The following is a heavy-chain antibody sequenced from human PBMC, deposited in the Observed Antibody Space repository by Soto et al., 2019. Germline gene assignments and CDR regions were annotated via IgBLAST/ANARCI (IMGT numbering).Heavy chain of an antibody. J-gene: IGHJ4*02. D-gene: IGHD1-1*01. CDR3: ARSADGTTIDY. Sequence: VQLVQSGAAVKKPGSSVKVSCKASGGTFSSYTISWVRQAPGQGLEWMGRIIPILGIANYAQKFQGRVTITADKSTSTAYMELSSLRSDDTAVYYCARSADGTTIDYWGQGTLVTVSS. CDR1: GGTFSSYT. V-gene: IGHV1-69*02. CDR2: IIPILGIA.